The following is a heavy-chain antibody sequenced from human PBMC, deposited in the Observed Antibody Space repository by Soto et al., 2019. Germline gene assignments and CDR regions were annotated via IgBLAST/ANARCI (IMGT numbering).Heavy chain of an antibody. Sequence: LRLSCAASGFTFRSYAIHWVRQAPGKGLEWVAVISRDGTNKYYVDSVKGRFTISRDNSKDTVYLQMNSLRDEDSAMFYCARSRSGAVADSFDFWGQGTLVTVSS. D-gene: IGHD3-10*01. CDR2: ISRDGTNK. CDR3: ARSRSGAVADSFDF. CDR1: GFTFRSYA. V-gene: IGHV3-30*04. J-gene: IGHJ4*02.